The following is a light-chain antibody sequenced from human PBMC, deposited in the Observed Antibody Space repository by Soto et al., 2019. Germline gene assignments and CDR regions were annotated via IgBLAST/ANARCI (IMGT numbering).Light chain of an antibody. CDR1: QSIRNY. CDR3: QQSYSTPRS. V-gene: IGKV1-39*01. Sequence: DIQMTQSPSSLSAFVGDRVTITCRASQSIRNYLNWYQQKQGKAHNLLIYATSTLQSGVPSRFSGSGSGTDFTLTISSLQPEDFATYSFQQSYSTPRSFVQGTQLEI. J-gene: IGKJ2*04. CDR2: ATS.